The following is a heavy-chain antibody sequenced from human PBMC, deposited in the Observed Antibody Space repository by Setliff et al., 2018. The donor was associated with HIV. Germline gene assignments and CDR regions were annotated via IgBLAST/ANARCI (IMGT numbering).Heavy chain of an antibody. D-gene: IGHD6-19*01. CDR1: GGSITNGDHY. CDR3: ARGDGSSGWSGYFDY. V-gene: IGHV4-34*01. CDR2: ISHSGST. J-gene: IGHJ4*02. Sequence: SETLSLTCSVSGGSITNGDHYWAWIRQPPGKGLEWIGEISHSGSTNYNPSLKSRVTISVDTSKNQFSLKLSSVTAADTAVYYCARGDGSSGWSGYFDYWGQGTLVTVSS.